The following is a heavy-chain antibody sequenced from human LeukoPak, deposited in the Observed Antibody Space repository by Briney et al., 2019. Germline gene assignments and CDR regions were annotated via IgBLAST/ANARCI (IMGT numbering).Heavy chain of an antibody. D-gene: IGHD3-16*01. CDR1: GFTFSDYY. Sequence: PGGSLRLSCAASGFTFSDYYMSWIRQAPGKGLEWVSYISSSGSTIYYADSVKGRFTLSRDNAKNSLYLQMNSLRAEDTAVYYCARDFLRSGGCAFDIWGQGTMVTVSS. J-gene: IGHJ3*02. CDR3: ARDFLRSGGCAFDI. CDR2: ISSSGSTI. V-gene: IGHV3-11*01.